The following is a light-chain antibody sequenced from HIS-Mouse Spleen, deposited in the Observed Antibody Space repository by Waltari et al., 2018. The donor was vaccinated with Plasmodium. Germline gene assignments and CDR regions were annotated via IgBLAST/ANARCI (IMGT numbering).Light chain of an antibody. J-gene: IGLJ3*02. CDR2: EGS. V-gene: IGLV2-23*03. Sequence: QSALTQPASVSGSPGQSIPISCTGPSRDVGSYNLVSWYQQHPGKAPKLMIYEGSKRPSGVSNRFSGSKSGNTASLTISGLQAEDEADYYCCSYAGSSTFVFGGGTKLTVL. CDR3: CSYAGSSTFV. CDR1: SRDVGSYNL.